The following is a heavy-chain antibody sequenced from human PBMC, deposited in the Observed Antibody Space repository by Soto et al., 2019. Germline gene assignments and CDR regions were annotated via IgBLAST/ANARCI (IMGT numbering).Heavy chain of an antibody. V-gene: IGHV3-23*01. Sequence: EVQLLESGGGLVQPGGSLRLSCVASGFTFSRYVMSWVRQAPGKGLEWVSTINSNGDSTYYADSVKGRFTISRDNSKTSLYLKMNSVRAEDTAVYYCARVPDLDYCSRTSCLYYFDYWGQGALVTVSS. CDR3: ARVPDLDYCSRTSCLYYFDY. CDR2: INSNGDST. CDR1: GFTFSRYV. D-gene: IGHD2-2*01. J-gene: IGHJ4*02.